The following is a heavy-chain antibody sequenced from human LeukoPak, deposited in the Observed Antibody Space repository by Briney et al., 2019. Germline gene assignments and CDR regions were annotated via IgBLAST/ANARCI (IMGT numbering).Heavy chain of an antibody. D-gene: IGHD3-10*01. J-gene: IGHJ4*02. V-gene: IGHV4-61*02. CDR3: ARTRYYYNSRSYGAPYYFDY. Sequence: PSETLSLTCTVSGGSTSSGSYYWSWIRQPAGKGLEWIGRIYTSGSTNYNPSLKSRVTISVDTSKNQFSLKLSSVTAADTAVYYCARTRYYYNSRSYGAPYYFDYWGQGTLVTVSS. CDR2: IYTSGST. CDR1: GGSTSSGSYY.